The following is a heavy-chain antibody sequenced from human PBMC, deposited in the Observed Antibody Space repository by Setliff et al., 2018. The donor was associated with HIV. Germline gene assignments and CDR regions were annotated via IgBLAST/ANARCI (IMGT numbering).Heavy chain of an antibody. J-gene: IGHJ3*02. CDR3: ARVSQDLLGAFDI. V-gene: IGHV4-4*02. Sequence: SETLSLTCNVSSGSISSTNWWSWVRQPPGKGLEWIGEIYHSGSTYYNPSLKSRVTISVDTSKNQFSLKLSSVTAADTAMYYCARVSQDLLGAFDIWGQGTMVTVSS. CDR1: SGSISSTNW. D-gene: IGHD7-27*01. CDR2: IYHSGST.